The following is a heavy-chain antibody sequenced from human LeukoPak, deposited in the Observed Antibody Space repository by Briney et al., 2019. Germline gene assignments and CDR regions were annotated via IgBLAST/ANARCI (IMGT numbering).Heavy chain of an antibody. CDR3: AREVGRGHTFGSNY. D-gene: IGHD5-18*01. CDR2: INHSGST. Sequence: SETLSLTCAVYGGSFSGYYWSWIRQPPGKGLEWIGEINHSGSTNYNPSLKSRVTISVDTSKNQFSLKLSSVTAADTAVYYCAREVGRGHTFGSNYWGQGTLVTVSS. J-gene: IGHJ4*02. CDR1: GGSFSGYY. V-gene: IGHV4-34*01.